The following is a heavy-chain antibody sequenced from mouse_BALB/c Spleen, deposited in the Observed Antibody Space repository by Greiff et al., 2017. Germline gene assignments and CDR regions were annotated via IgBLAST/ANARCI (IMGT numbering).Heavy chain of an antibody. V-gene: IGHV7-3*02. D-gene: IGHD4-1*01. Sequence: EVKLMESGGGLVQPGGSLRLSCATSGFTFTDYYMSWVRQPPGKALEWLGFIRNKANGYTTEYSASVKGRFTISRDNSQSILYLQMNTLRAEDSATYYCAREGELGRYFDVWGAGTTVTVSS. CDR2: IRNKANGYTT. J-gene: IGHJ1*01. CDR3: AREGELGRYFDV. CDR1: GFTFTDYY.